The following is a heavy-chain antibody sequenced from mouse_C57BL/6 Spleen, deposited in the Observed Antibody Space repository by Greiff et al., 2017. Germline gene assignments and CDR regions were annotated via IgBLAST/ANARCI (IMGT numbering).Heavy chain of an antibody. CDR3: ARDFYYGSSSYYFDY. Sequence: VQLQESGAELVRPGASVKLSCKASGYTFPDYYINWVKQRPGQGLEWIARIYPGSGNTYYNEKFKGKATLTAAKSSSTAYMQLSSLTSEDSAVYFCARDFYYGSSSYYFDYWGQGTTLTVSS. J-gene: IGHJ2*01. V-gene: IGHV1-76*01. CDR1: GYTFPDYY. CDR2: IYPGSGNT. D-gene: IGHD1-1*01.